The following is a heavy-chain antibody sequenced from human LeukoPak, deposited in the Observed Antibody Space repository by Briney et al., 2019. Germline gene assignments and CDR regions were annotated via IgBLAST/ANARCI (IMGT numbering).Heavy chain of an antibody. CDR2: ISFDGSNK. J-gene: IGHJ6*02. V-gene: IGHV3-30-3*01. D-gene: IGHD2-15*01. Sequence: GRSLRLSCAASGFTFSSYAMHWVRQAPGKGLEWVAVISFDGSNKYYADSVKGRFTISRDNSKNTLYLQMNSLRAEDTAVYSCARGTYCSGGSCYSYYYYYGMDVWGQGTTVTVSS. CDR1: GFTFSSYA. CDR3: ARGTYCSGGSCYSYYYYYGMDV.